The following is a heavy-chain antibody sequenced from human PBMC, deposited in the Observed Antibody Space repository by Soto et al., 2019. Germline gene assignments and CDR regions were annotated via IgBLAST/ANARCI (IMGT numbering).Heavy chain of an antibody. Sequence: SETLSLTCSVSGDSISNLDYFWAWIRQPPGQALEYIGYIYKSATTYYNPSFESRVAISVDTSKSQFSLNVTPVTAADTAVYFCARGRYCLTGRCFPNWFDSWGQGALVTVSS. CDR1: GDSISNLDYF. D-gene: IGHD7-27*01. J-gene: IGHJ5*01. V-gene: IGHV4-30-4*01. CDR2: IYKSATT. CDR3: ARGRYCLTGRCFPNWFDS.